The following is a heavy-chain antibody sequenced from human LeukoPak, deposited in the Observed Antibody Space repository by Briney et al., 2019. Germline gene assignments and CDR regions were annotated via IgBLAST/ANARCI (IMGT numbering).Heavy chain of an antibody. CDR2: IKQDGSEQ. Sequence: PGGSLRLSCAASGLKFSNYWLTWVRQAPGKGLEWVANIKQDGSEQYYVDSVKGRFTISRDNAKNSLYLQMNSLRSEDTAFYYCAKDQSSSPSYYLELWGRGSLVTVSS. CDR1: GLKFSNYW. D-gene: IGHD6-13*01. J-gene: IGHJ2*01. CDR3: AKDQSSSPSYYLEL. V-gene: IGHV3-7*03.